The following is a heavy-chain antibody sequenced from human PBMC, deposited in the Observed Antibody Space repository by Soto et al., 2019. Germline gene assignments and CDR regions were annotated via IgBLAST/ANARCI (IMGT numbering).Heavy chain of an antibody. J-gene: IGHJ4*02. CDR2: ISAYNGNT. CDR3: XXXXXXXGNDY. CDR1: GYTFTSYG. D-gene: IGHD1-1*01. Sequence: QVQLVQSGAEVKKPGASVKVSCKASGYTFTSYGISWVRQAPGQGLEWRGWISAYNGNTNYAQKLQGRVTMTTDTXXXXXXXXXXXXXXXXXXXXXXXXXXXXXGNDYWGQGTLVTVSS. V-gene: IGHV1-18*01.